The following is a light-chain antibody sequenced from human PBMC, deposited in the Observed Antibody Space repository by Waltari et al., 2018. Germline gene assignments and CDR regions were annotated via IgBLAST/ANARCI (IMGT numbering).Light chain of an antibody. CDR1: QSVSRS. CDR2: GTS. CDR3: QHYVRLPAT. J-gene: IGKJ1*01. Sequence: EIVLAQSPGTLSLSPGERATLSCRASQSVSRSLAWYQQKPGQAPRLLIYGTSIRATGLPDRFIGSGSGTDFSLTISRLESEDFAVYYCQHYVRLPATFGQGTKVEIK. V-gene: IGKV3-20*01.